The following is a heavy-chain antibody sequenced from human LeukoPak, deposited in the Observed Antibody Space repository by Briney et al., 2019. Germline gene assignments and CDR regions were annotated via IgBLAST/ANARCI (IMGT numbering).Heavy chain of an antibody. CDR3: ARDSYSSSRSDV. D-gene: IGHD6-13*01. Sequence: PGGSLRLSCAGSGFTFSNYWISWVRQAPGKGLEWVANIKKDGSEKYYVDSVKGRFTISRDNAKNSVYLQMNSLRAEDTAVYFCARDSYSSSRSDVWGKGTTVTVSS. J-gene: IGHJ6*04. CDR2: IKKDGSEK. V-gene: IGHV3-7*01. CDR1: GFTFSNYW.